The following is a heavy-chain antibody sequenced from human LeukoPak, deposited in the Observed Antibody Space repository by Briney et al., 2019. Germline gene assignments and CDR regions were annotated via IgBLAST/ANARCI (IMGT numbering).Heavy chain of an antibody. J-gene: IGHJ4*02. D-gene: IGHD3-10*01. CDR1: GFTFSSYA. Sequence: SGGSLRLSCAASGFTFSSYAMSWVRQAPGKGLEWVSAISGSGGSTYYADSVKGRFTISRDNSKNTLYLQMNSLRAEDTAVYYCARAAITMVRGVAGYFDYWGQGTLVTVSS. V-gene: IGHV3-23*01. CDR3: ARAAITMVRGVAGYFDY. CDR2: ISGSGGST.